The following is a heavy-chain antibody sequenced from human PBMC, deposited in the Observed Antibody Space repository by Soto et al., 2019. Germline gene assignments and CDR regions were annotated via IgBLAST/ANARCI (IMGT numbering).Heavy chain of an antibody. V-gene: IGHV3-23*01. CDR3: AKDLAAQDIVVLPAANEY. D-gene: IGHD2-2*01. CDR1: RFTFSSYA. J-gene: IGHJ4*02. Sequence: CGSLRLSCAASRFTFSSYAISWVLPAPGNGLEWVSGISGSGGITYYADSVKGRFTISRDNSKNTLYLQMNSLRAEDTAVYYCAKDLAAQDIVVLPAANEYWGQGTLVTVSS. CDR2: ISGSGGIT.